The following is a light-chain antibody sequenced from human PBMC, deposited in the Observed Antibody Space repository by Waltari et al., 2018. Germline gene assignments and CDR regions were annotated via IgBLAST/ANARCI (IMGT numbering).Light chain of an antibody. J-gene: IGKJ1*01. CDR1: QSVATY. CDR2: GAS. CDR3: QHYVRLPVT. V-gene: IGKV3-20*01. Sequence: ELVLTQSPGTLSLSPGERATLSCRASQSVATYLAWYQQKTGQAPRLLIYGASSRATGVPYRFSASGSGTDFSLTISSLEPDDFAVYYCQHYVRLPVTFGQGTKVEIK.